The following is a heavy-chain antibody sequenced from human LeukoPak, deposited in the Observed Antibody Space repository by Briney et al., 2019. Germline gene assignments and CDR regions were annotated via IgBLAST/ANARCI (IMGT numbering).Heavy chain of an antibody. D-gene: IGHD3/OR15-3a*01. V-gene: IGHV5-51*01. Sequence: GESLKISCKESGYTFTNYWIGWVRQMPGKGLEWMGFIRGGGSDIRFNPSFQGRVTMSVDNSIATAYLQWSSLKASDTAMYYCARRGWTGSEFAFDYWGQGTLVTVSS. CDR3: ARRGWTGSEFAFDY. CDR1: GYTFTNYW. J-gene: IGHJ4*02. CDR2: IRGGGSDI.